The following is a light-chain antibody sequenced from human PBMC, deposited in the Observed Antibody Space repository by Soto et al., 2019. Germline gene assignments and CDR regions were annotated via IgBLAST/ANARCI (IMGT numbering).Light chain of an antibody. CDR3: SSHAGSNNFGVV. CDR1: SSDVGGSNY. V-gene: IGLV2-8*01. Sequence: QSVLTQPPSVSGSPGQSVTISCTGTSSDVGGSNYVSWYQQHPGKVPKLMISEVSKRPPGVPDRFSGSKSGNTASLTVSGLQAEDEADYYCSSHAGSNNFGVVFGGGTKVTVL. J-gene: IGLJ2*01. CDR2: EVS.